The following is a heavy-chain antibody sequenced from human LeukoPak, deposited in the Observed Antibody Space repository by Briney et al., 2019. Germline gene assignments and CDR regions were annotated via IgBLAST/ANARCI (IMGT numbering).Heavy chain of an antibody. V-gene: IGHV3-30*18. CDR2: ISYDGSNK. Sequence: GGSLRLSCAASGFTFSSYGMRWVRQAPGKGLEWVAVISYDGSNKYYADSVKGRFTISRDNSKNTLYLQMNSLRAEDTAVYYCAKDRASAYFDYWGQGTLVTVSS. J-gene: IGHJ4*02. CDR1: GFTFSSYG. CDR3: AKDRASAYFDY. D-gene: IGHD1-26*01.